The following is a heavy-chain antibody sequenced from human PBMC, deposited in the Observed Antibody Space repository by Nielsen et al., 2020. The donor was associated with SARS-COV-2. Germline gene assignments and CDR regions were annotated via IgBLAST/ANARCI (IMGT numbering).Heavy chain of an antibody. CDR2: IKSKTDGGTT. V-gene: IGHV3-15*01. Sequence: WIRQPPGKGLEWVGRIKSKTDGGTTDYAAPVKGRFTISRDDSKNTLYLQMNSLKTEDTAVYYCAKTLVAVAGTAADAFDIWGQGTMVTVSS. D-gene: IGHD6-19*01. CDR3: AKTLVAVAGTAADAFDI. J-gene: IGHJ3*02.